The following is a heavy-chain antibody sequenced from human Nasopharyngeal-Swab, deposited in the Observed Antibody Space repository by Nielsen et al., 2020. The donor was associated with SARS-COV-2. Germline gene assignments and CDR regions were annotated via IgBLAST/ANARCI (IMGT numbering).Heavy chain of an antibody. J-gene: IGHJ5*02. CDR2: ISGNNDNR. CDR1: GYAFIKYG. CDR3: ARDGAPLVPGIYFNWFDP. Sequence: ASVKVSCKASGYAFIKYGISWVRQAPGQGLEWMGWISGNNDNRNYAQKVQGRVTMTTDTSTSTVYMELRSLRSDDTAIYYCARDGAPLVPGIYFNWFDPWGQGTLVTVSS. V-gene: IGHV1-18*01. D-gene: IGHD3-10*01.